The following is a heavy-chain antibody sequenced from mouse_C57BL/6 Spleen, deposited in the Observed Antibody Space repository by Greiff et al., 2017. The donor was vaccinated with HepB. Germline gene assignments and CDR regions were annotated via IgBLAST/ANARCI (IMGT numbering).Heavy chain of an antibody. D-gene: IGHD2-2*01. CDR1: GFTFSSYA. Sequence: EVKLVESGGGLVKPGGSLKLSCAASGFTFSSYAMSWVRQTPEKRLEWVATISDGGSYTYYPDNVKGRFTISRDNAKNNLYLQMSHLKSEDTAMYYCARDGYDVGYFDYWGQGTTLTVSS. J-gene: IGHJ2*01. CDR2: ISDGGSYT. V-gene: IGHV5-4*01. CDR3: ARDGYDVGYFDY.